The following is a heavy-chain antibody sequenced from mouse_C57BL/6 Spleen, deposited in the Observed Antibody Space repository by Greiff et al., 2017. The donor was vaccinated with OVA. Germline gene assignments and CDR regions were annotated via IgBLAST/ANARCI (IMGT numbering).Heavy chain of an antibody. CDR1: GFTFTTYA. V-gene: IGHV10-3*01. CDR2: IRSKSSNSAT. J-gene: IGHJ3*01. CDR3: VREDYGSPFAY. Sequence: EVHLVESGGGLVQPKGSLKLSCAASGFTFTTYAMHWVRQAPGQGLEWVARIRSKSSNSATYYADSVKDRFTISRDDSQSMLYLQMNNLKTEDTAMYYCVREDYGSPFAYWGQGTLVTVSA. D-gene: IGHD1-1*01.